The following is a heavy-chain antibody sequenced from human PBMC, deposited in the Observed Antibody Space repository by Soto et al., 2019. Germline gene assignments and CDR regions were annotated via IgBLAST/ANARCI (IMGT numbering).Heavy chain of an antibody. CDR1: GFFISSYY. J-gene: IGHJ4*02. CDR2: IYYNGYT. D-gene: IGHD1-26*01. V-gene: IGHV4-59*01. Sequence: TSETLSLTCTVSGFFISSYYWSWIRQPPGKGLEWIGFIYYNGYTNYNPSLRSRVTISVDTSKNQFSLKLNSVTAADTAVYYCARVNGGVGASFDSWGQGARVTVSS. CDR3: ARVNGGVGASFDS.